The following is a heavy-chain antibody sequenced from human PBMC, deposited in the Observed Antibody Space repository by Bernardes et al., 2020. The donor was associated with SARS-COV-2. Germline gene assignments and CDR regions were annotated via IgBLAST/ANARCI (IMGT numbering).Heavy chain of an antibody. CDR3: ARGGGYYDSSGYYPTPFDY. J-gene: IGHJ4*02. V-gene: IGHV4-59*01. Sequence: SETLSLTCTVSGGSISSYYWSWIRQPPGKGLEWSGYIYYSGSTNYNPSLKSRVTISVDTSKNQFSLKLSSVTAADTAVYYCARGGGYYDSSGYYPTPFDYWGQGTLVTVSS. CDR2: IYYSGST. CDR1: GGSISSYY. D-gene: IGHD3-22*01.